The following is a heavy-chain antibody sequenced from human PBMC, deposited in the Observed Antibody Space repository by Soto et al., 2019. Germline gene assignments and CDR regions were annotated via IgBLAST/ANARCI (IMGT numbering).Heavy chain of an antibody. CDR2: ISAYNGNT. J-gene: IGHJ5*02. D-gene: IGHD3-10*01. CDR1: GYTFTSYG. CDR3: ARETFINAAKTTMNWFDT. V-gene: IGHV1-18*04. Sequence: ASVKVSCKASGYTFTSYGISWVRQAPGQGLEWMGWISAYNGNTNYAQKLQGRVTMTTDTSTSTAYMELRSLRSDDTAVYYCARETFINAAKTTMNWFDTCGTVTLVTVSA.